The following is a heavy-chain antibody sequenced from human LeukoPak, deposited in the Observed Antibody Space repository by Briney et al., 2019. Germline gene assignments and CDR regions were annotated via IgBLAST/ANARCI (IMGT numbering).Heavy chain of an antibody. CDR1: GGSISSYY. Sequence: PSETLSLTCTVSGGSISSYYWSWIRQPPGKGLEWIGYLSNSGSTNYNPSLKSRVTISADTSKNQFSLNLISVTAADTAVYYCARGGLWFGDPYYFDYWGQGTLVTVSS. V-gene: IGHV4-59*01. CDR2: LSNSGST. D-gene: IGHD3-10*01. J-gene: IGHJ4*02. CDR3: ARGGLWFGDPYYFDY.